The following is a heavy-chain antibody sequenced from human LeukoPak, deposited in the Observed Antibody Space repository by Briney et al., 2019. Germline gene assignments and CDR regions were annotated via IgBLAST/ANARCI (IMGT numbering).Heavy chain of an antibody. J-gene: IGHJ4*02. Sequence: PGGSLRLSCAASGFTFSSYAMSWVRQAPGKGLEWVSAISGSGGSTYYAGSVKGRFTISRDNSKNTLYLQMNSLRAEDTAVYYCAKGTLFGVVIIPSFDYWGQGTLVTVSS. V-gene: IGHV3-23*01. D-gene: IGHD3-3*01. CDR1: GFTFSSYA. CDR2: ISGSGGST. CDR3: AKGTLFGVVIIPSFDY.